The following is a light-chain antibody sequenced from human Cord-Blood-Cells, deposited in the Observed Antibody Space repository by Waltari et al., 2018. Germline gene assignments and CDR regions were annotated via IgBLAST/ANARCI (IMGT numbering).Light chain of an antibody. CDR1: QSISSW. J-gene: IGKJ5*01. CDR2: KAS. Sequence: DIQKTQSPSTLSASVGDRVTITCRASQSISSWLAWYQQKPGKAPKLLIYKASSLESGVPSRFSGSGSGTEFTRTISSLQPDDFATYYCQQYNSYSITFGQGTRLEIK. V-gene: IGKV1-5*03. CDR3: QQYNSYSIT.